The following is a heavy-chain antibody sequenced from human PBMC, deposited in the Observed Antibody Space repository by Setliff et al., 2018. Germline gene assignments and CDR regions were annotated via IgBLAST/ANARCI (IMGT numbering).Heavy chain of an antibody. D-gene: IGHD5-12*01. V-gene: IGHV4-59*01. CDR1: GDSISDAS. CDR3: ARGGTFRYFDF. J-gene: IGHJ4*02. Sequence: SETLSLTCTVSGDSISDASIMAWIRQPPGKGLEFIGYVFYNGAAKYDPSLKSRVTMSVDTSKTQFSLKLNSMTTADTAVYYCARGGTFRYFDFWGQGAPVTVSS. CDR2: VFYNGAA.